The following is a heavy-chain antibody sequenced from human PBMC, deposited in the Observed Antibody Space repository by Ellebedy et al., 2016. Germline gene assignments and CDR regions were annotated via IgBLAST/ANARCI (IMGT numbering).Heavy chain of an antibody. CDR3: ARVIMVRGEDGMDV. D-gene: IGHD3-10*01. CDR2: ISYDGSNK. Sequence: GGSLRLXCAASGFTFSSYAMHWVRQAPGKGLEWVAVISYDGSNKYYADSVKGRFTISRDNSKNTLYLQMNSLRAEDTAVYYCARVIMVRGEDGMDVWGQGTTVTVSS. CDR1: GFTFSSYA. V-gene: IGHV3-30-3*01. J-gene: IGHJ6*02.